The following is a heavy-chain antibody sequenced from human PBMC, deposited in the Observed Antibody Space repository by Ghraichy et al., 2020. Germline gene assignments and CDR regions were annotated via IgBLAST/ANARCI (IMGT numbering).Heavy chain of an antibody. V-gene: IGHV2-5*02. CDR2: IYWDDDK. Sequence: SGPTLVKPTQTLTLTCTFSGFSLSTSGVAVDWIRQPPGKALEWLALIYWDDDKRYSPSLKSRLTITKDTSKNQVVLTMTNMDPVDTATYFCAHHRQVDAFDIWGQGTMVTVSS. CDR1: GFSLSTSGVA. J-gene: IGHJ3*02. CDR3: AHHRQVDAFDI.